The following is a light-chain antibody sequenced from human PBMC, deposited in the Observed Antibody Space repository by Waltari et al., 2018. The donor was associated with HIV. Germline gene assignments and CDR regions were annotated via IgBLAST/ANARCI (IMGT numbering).Light chain of an antibody. CDR1: QSLSGTS. Sequence: EIVLTQSPGTIYLSTGERVILSCRASQSLSGTSLAWYQQRPGQAPRILLSDASTRASGIPDRFSGSGSGTDFTLTISRLEPEDFATYYCQQYVISPLTFGGGTKVQI. J-gene: IGKJ4*01. V-gene: IGKV3-20*01. CDR2: DAS. CDR3: QQYVISPLT.